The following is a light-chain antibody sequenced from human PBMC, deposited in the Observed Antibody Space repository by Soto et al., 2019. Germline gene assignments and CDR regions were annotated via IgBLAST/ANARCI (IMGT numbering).Light chain of an antibody. J-gene: IGKJ4*01. CDR3: QQTNTFLPLT. V-gene: IGKV1-12*01. CDR1: QGISNW. CDR2: GAS. Sequence: DIQMTQSPSSVSASVGDRVTITCRASQGISNWLAWYQQQPGKAPKLLIYGASSLQSGVPSRFSGGGSGTHLTLIISSLQPEDFATYYCQQTNTFLPLTFGGGTKVDI.